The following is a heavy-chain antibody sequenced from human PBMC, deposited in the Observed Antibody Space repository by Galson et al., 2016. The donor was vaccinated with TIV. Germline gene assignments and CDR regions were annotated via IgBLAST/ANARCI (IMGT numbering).Heavy chain of an antibody. Sequence: SLRLSCAASGFTFSNYVMGWVRQAPGKGLEWVSSISDTGISRYYADSVKGRFTISRDNSKNTLYLQMNSLRAEDTAVFYCSRERYYDASGYYDYYYGMDVWCQGTTVTVSS. CDR3: SRERYYDASGYYDYYYGMDV. CDR1: GFTFSNYV. V-gene: IGHV3-23*01. CDR2: ISDTGISR. D-gene: IGHD3-22*01. J-gene: IGHJ6*02.